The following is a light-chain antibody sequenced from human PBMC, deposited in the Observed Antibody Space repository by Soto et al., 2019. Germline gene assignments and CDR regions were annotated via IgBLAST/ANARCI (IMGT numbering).Light chain of an antibody. V-gene: IGLV1-44*01. CDR1: SSNIGSNP. CDR3: AAWDDSLNVV. J-gene: IGLJ2*01. CDR2: SNN. Sequence: QSVLTQSPSASGTPGQTVTISCSGSSSNIGSNPVNWYQQLPGTAPKLLIYSNNQRPSGVPDRFSGSKSGTSASLAISGLQSEDEADYYCAAWDDSLNVVFGGGTKLTVL.